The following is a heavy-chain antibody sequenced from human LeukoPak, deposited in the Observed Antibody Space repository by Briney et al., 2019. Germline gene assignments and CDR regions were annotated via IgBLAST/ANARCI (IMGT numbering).Heavy chain of an antibody. Sequence: SGGSLRLSCAASGLTFGTYTMHWVRQAPGKGLEWMAVISYNGGFKYHADSVKGRFSISRDNSENTLYLQMNSLRAEDTALYYCARERDGFDIWGQGTVVTVS. CDR2: ISYNGGFK. CDR1: GLTFGTYT. CDR3: ARERDGFDI. V-gene: IGHV3-30*01. J-gene: IGHJ3*02.